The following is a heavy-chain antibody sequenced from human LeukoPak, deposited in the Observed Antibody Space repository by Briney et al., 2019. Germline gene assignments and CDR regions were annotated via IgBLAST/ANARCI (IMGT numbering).Heavy chain of an antibody. D-gene: IGHD3-22*01. CDR1: GGSISSGDYY. V-gene: IGHV4-30-4*01. CDR3: ARARNYYDSSGYPGYFQH. Sequence: SETLSLTCTVSGGSISSGDYYWSWIRQPPGKGLEWIGYIYYSGSTYYNPSLKSRVTISVDTSKNQFSLKLSSVTAADTAVYYCARARNYYDSSGYPGYFQHWGQGTLVTVSS. J-gene: IGHJ1*01. CDR2: IYYSGST.